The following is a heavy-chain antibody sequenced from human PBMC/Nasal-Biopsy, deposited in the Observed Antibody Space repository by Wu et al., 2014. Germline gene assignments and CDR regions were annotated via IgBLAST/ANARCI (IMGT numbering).Heavy chain of an antibody. CDR2: IGGSGGLT. CDR1: GFNFRTYA. J-gene: IGHJ4*02. V-gene: IGHV3-23*01. CDR3: AVTTPPFDY. D-gene: IGHD4-17*01. Sequence: LRLSCAASGFNFRTYAMSWVRQAPGKGLEWISGIGGSGGLTYYADSVKGRFTISRDNSRNTLSLQLNSLRGEDTATYYCAVTTPPFDYWGQGTLVTVSS.